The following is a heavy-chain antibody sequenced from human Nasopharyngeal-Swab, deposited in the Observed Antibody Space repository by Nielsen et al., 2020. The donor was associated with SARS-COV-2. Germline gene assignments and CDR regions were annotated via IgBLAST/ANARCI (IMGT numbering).Heavy chain of an antibody. CDR2: ISGSGGTT. V-gene: IGHV3-23*01. J-gene: IGHJ6*02. Sequence: GESLKISCAASGFTFNNYAMSWVRQAPGKGLEWVSAISGSGGTTYYADSVKGRFTISRDDSKNTLYLQMNSLRAEGTAVYYCAKDQLGYSYGTLYGMDVWGQGTTVTVSS. CDR3: AKDQLGYSYGTLYGMDV. D-gene: IGHD5-18*01. CDR1: GFTFNNYA.